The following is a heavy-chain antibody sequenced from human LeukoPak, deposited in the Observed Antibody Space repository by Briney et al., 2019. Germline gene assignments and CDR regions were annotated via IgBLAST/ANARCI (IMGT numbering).Heavy chain of an antibody. J-gene: IGHJ5*02. CDR3: ASGFWASDPTNWFDP. Sequence: ASVKVSCKASGYTFTGYYMHWVRQAPGQGLEWMGWINPNSGGTNYAQKFQGRVTMTRDTSISTAYMELSRLRSDDTAVYYCASGFWASDPTNWFDPWGQGTLVTVSS. CDR2: INPNSGGT. CDR1: GYTFTGYY. D-gene: IGHD3-16*01. V-gene: IGHV1-2*02.